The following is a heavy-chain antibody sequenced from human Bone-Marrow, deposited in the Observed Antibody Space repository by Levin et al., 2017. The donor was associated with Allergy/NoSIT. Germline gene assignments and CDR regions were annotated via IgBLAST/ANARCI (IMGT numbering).Heavy chain of an antibody. V-gene: IGHV3-7*01. D-gene: IGHD1-1*01. CDR1: GFTFSIYW. CDR3: ARSPTTGTVDY. J-gene: IGHJ4*02. CDR2: INQDGSEE. Sequence: GGSLRLSCGVSGFTFSIYWMSWVRQAPGKGLEWVANINQDGSEEYYVDSVKGRFTISRDNAENSLYLQMNSLRAEDTALYYCARSPTTGTVDYWGLGTLVTVSS.